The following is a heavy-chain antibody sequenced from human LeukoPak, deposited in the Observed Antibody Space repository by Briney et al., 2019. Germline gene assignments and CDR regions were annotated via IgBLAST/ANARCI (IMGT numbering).Heavy chain of an antibody. Sequence: GGSLRLSCAASGFTFSSYSMNWVRQAPGKGLEWVSSISGSSSYINYADSVKGRFTISRDNAKNSLYLQMSSLRAEDTAVYYCTRANYDSSGYYFDSWGQGTLVTVSS. CDR2: ISGSSSYI. CDR1: GFTFSSYS. V-gene: IGHV3-21*01. J-gene: IGHJ4*02. CDR3: TRANYDSSGYYFDS. D-gene: IGHD3-22*01.